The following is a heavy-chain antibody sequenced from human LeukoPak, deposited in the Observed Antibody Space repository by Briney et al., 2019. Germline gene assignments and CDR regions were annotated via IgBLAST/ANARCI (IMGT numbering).Heavy chain of an antibody. CDR3: ARAPLGSSLYY. D-gene: IGHD6-13*01. CDR2: IYTSGST. Sequence: SQTLSLTCTVSGGSISSGSYYWSWIRQPAGKGLEWIGRIYTSGSTNYNPSLKSRVTISVDTSKNQFSLKLSSVTAADTAVYYCARAPLGSSLYYWGQATLVTVSS. J-gene: IGHJ4*02. CDR1: GGSISSGSYY. V-gene: IGHV4-61*02.